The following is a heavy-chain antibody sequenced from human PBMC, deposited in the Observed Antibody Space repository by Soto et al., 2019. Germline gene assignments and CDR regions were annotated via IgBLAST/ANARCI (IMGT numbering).Heavy chain of an antibody. CDR1: GYTFTSYG. CDR2: ISAYNGNT. V-gene: IGHV1-18*01. Sequence: QVQLVQSGAEVKKPGASVKVSCKASGYTFTSYGISWVRQXXGQGLEWMGWISAYNGNTNYAQKLQGRVTMTTDTSTSXAXXXLRXLRSDDTAVYYCARWAPPNDYWGQGTLVTVSS. J-gene: IGHJ4*02. CDR3: ARWAPPNDY.